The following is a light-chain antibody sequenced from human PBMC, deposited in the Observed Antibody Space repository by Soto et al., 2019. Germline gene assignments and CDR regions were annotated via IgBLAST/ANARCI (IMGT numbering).Light chain of an antibody. J-gene: IGLJ2*01. V-gene: IGLV2-14*01. Sequence: QLVLTQPASVSGSPGQSITISCTGTSSDVGAYNYVSWYQQHPGKAPKLMIYEVTNRPSGVSNRFSGSKSGNTASLTISGLQAEDDADYYCSSFASSSTLVLFGGGTKLTVL. CDR3: SSFASSSTLVL. CDR2: EVT. CDR1: SSDVGAYNY.